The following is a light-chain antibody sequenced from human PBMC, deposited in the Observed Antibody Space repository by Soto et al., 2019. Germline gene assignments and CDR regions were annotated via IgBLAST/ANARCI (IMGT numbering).Light chain of an antibody. V-gene: IGKV1-27*01. CDR2: AAS. CDR3: QKYNSAPST. Sequence: DIQMTQSPSSLSASVGDRVTITCRASQCISNYLAWYQQKPGKVPKLLIYAASTLPTGVPSRFSGSGSGTDFTLTISSLQPEDVAIYYCQKYNSAPSTFGQGTKVEIK. J-gene: IGKJ1*01. CDR1: QCISNY.